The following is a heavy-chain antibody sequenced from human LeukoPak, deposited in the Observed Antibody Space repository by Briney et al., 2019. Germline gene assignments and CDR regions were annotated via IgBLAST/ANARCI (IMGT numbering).Heavy chain of an antibody. CDR3: ARSYGSGSYFPLDY. CDR1: GGSISSYY. D-gene: IGHD3-10*01. V-gene: IGHV4-34*01. CDR2: INHSGST. J-gene: IGHJ4*02. Sequence: SETLSLTCTVSGGSISSYYWSWIRQPPGKGLEWIGEINHSGSTNYNPSLKSRVTISVDTSKNQFSLKLSSVTAADTAVYYCARSYGSGSYFPLDYWGQGTLVTVSS.